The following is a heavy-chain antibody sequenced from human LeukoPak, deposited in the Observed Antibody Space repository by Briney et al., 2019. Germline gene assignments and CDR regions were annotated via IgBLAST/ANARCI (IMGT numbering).Heavy chain of an antibody. CDR3: ARENYYGMEV. V-gene: IGHV4-39*07. Sequence: SETLSLTCTVSGGSIRSSYYYWGWIRQPPGKGLEWIGSIYDSGSTYYNPSLKSRVTISVDTSKNQFSLKLNSVTAVDTAVYYCARENYYGMEVWGQGTTVIVSS. J-gene: IGHJ6*02. CDR1: GGSIRSSYYY. CDR2: IYDSGST.